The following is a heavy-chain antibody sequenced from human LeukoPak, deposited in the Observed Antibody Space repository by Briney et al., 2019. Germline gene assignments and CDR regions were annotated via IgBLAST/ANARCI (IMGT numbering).Heavy chain of an antibody. J-gene: IGHJ4*02. V-gene: IGHV1-69*04. CDR2: IIPILGIA. D-gene: IGHD6-13*01. CDR1: GGTFSSYA. Sequence: SVKVSCKASGGTFSSYAISWVRQAPGRGLEWMGRIIPILGIANYAQKFQGRVTITADKSTSTAYMELSSLRSEDTAVYYCARDTGGIAAAGTDYWGQGTLVTVSS. CDR3: ARDTGGIAAAGTDY.